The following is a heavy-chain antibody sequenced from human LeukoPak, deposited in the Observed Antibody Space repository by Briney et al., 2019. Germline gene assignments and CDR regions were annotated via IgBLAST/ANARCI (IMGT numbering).Heavy chain of an antibody. CDR1: GFTFSSYW. CDR2: IFGSGGST. CDR3: AKTTTGYSSGRFPGWPVDY. D-gene: IGHD6-19*01. J-gene: IGHJ4*02. V-gene: IGHV3-23*01. Sequence: GGSLRLSCATSGFTFSSYWMSWVRQAPGKGLEWVSGIFGSGGSTHYADSAKGRFTISRDNSKNTVYLQMNSLRAEDTAVYYCAKTTTGYSSGRFPGWPVDYWGQGTLVTVSS.